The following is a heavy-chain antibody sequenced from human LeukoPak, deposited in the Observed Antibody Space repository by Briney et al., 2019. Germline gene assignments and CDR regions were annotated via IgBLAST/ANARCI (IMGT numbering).Heavy chain of an antibody. CDR1: GYTFTSYG. Sequence: ASVKVSCKASGYTFTSYGISWVRQAPGQGLEWMGWISAYNGNTNYAQKLQGRVTMTTDTSTSTAYMELRSLRSDDTAVYYCARITGTPIPDAFDIWGQGTMVTVSS. D-gene: IGHD1-1*01. J-gene: IGHJ3*02. CDR2: ISAYNGNT. V-gene: IGHV1-18*01. CDR3: ARITGTPIPDAFDI.